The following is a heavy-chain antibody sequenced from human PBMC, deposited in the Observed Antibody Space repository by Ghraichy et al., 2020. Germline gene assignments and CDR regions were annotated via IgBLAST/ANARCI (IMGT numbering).Heavy chain of an antibody. CDR3: ARDTYYGGNLDAFDI. J-gene: IGHJ3*02. CDR1: GFTLSSHW. Sequence: GGSLRLSCAASGFTLSSHWMHWVRQAPGKGLVWVSRIHPDGRDTSYADSVKGRFSISRDNAEKMLYLQMNSLRAEDTAVYYCARDTYYGGNLDAFDIWGQGTMGTVSS. CDR2: IHPDGRDT. V-gene: IGHV3-74*01. D-gene: IGHD4-23*01.